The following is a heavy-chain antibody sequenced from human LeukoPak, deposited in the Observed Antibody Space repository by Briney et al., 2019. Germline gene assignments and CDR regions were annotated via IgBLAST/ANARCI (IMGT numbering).Heavy chain of an antibody. J-gene: IGHJ6*02. CDR1: GGTFSSYA. V-gene: IGHV1-69*04. Sequence: SVKVSCKASGGTFSSYAISWVRQAPGQGLEWMGRIIPILGIANYAQKFQGRVTITADKSTSTAYMELSSLRSEDTAVYYCAETTERYYDSSGYSYYYYGMDVWGQGTTVTVSS. D-gene: IGHD3-22*01. CDR3: AETTERYYDSSGYSYYYYGMDV. CDR2: IIPILGIA.